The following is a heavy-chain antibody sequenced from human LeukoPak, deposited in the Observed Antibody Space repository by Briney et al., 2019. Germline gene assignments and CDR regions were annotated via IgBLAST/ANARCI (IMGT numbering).Heavy chain of an antibody. V-gene: IGHV3-7*01. J-gene: IGHJ4*02. D-gene: IGHD1-26*01. CDR3: ARRRYSGSSQHFDY. Sequence: GGSLRLSCAASGFTFSNYWMSWVRQAPGKGLEWVANIKQDGSEKYYLDSVKGRFTISRDNTENSLYLQMNSLRAEDTAVYYCARRRYSGSSQHFDYWGQGTLVTVSS. CDR2: IKQDGSEK. CDR1: GFTFSNYW.